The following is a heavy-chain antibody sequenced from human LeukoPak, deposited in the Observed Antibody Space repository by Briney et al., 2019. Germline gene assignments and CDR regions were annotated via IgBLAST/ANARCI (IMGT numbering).Heavy chain of an antibody. Sequence: PGRSLRLSCAASGFTFSTHGMHWVRQAPGKGLEWVAVISYDGSNKYYADSVKGRFTISRDNSKNTLYLQVNSLRAEDTAVYYCVKGRSSGYYFFDYWGQGTLVTVSS. CDR3: VKGRSSGYYFFDY. CDR2: ISYDGSNK. D-gene: IGHD3-22*01. V-gene: IGHV3-30*18. J-gene: IGHJ4*02. CDR1: GFTFSTHG.